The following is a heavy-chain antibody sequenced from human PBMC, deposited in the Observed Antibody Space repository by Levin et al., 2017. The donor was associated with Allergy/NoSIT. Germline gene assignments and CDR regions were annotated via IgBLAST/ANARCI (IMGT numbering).Heavy chain of an antibody. Sequence: GSLRLSCTVSGGSISSYYWSWIRQPPGKGLEWIGYIYYSGSTNYNPSLKSRVTISVDTSKNQFSLKLSSVTAADTAVYYCAREAVEVVGKQYYYYGMDVWGQGTTVTVSS. CDR2: IYYSGST. V-gene: IGHV4-59*01. CDR3: AREAVEVVGKQYYYYGMDV. CDR1: GGSISSYY. J-gene: IGHJ6*02. D-gene: IGHD2-15*01.